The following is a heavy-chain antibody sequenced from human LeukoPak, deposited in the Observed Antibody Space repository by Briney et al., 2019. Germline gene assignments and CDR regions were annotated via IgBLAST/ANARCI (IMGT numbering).Heavy chain of an antibody. Sequence: GESLQISCQGSGYRFTSYWIGWVRQLPGKGLEWMGIIYPGDSDTRYSPSFQGQVTISADKSISTAYLQWSSLKASDTAMYYCARPVVEHSGHAFDIWGQGTMVTVSS. D-gene: IGHD1/OR15-1a*01. V-gene: IGHV5-51*01. CDR1: GYRFTSYW. CDR2: IYPGDSDT. J-gene: IGHJ3*02. CDR3: ARPVVEHSGHAFDI.